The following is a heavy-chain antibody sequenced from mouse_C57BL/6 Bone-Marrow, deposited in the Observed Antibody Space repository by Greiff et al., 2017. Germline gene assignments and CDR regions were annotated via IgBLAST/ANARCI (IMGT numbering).Heavy chain of an antibody. Sequence: EVQLKQSGPVLVKPGASVKMSCKASGYTFTDYYMNWVKQSPGKSLAWIGVINPYNGGTSYNQKFKGKATLTVDKSSSTAYMELNSLTSEDSAVYYCARVYYYGSHWYFDVWGTGTTVTVSS. V-gene: IGHV1-19*01. CDR1: GYTFTDYY. CDR2: INPYNGGT. D-gene: IGHD1-1*01. J-gene: IGHJ1*03. CDR3: ARVYYYGSHWYFDV.